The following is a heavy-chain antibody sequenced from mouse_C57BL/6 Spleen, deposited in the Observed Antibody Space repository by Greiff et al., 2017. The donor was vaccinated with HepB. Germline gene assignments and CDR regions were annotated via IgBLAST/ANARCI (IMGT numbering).Heavy chain of an antibody. D-gene: IGHD2-5*01. CDR2: ISSGGSYT. J-gene: IGHJ2*01. V-gene: IGHV5-6*02. CDR3: ARQGYINYQYYFDY. Sequence: EVKLVESGGDLVKPGGSLKLSCAASGFTFSSYGMSWVRQTPDKRLEWVATISSGGSYTYYPDSVKGRFTISRDNAKNTLYLQMSSLKSEDTAMYYCARQGYINYQYYFDYWGQGTTLTVSS. CDR1: GFTFSSYG.